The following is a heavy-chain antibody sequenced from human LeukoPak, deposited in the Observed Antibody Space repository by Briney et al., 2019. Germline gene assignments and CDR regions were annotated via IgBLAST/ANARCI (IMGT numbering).Heavy chain of an antibody. V-gene: IGHV2-5*02. CDR1: GFSLSTSGVG. D-gene: IGHD1-26*01. Sequence: KESGPTLVNPTQTLTLTCTFSGFSLSTSGVGVGWIRQPPGKALEWLALIYWDDDKRYSPSLKSRLTITKDTSKNQVVLTMTNMDPVDTATYYCAHKKGGIRWELLNLDPWGQGTLVTVSS. J-gene: IGHJ5*02. CDR3: AHKKGGIRWELLNLDP. CDR2: IYWDDDK.